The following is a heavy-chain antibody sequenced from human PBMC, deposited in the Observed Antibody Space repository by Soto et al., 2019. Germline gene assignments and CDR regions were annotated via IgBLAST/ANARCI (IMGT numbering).Heavy chain of an antibody. CDR1: GYDFTAYP. Sequence: QVHLVQSGPEVKKPGASVKVSCEPSGYDFTAYPISWVRQAPGQGLEWMGWISTSNGVTHYAQPFQGRVTMTPDTSTSTVYMELRSLKSDDTAVYYCARTGIVNRGDYDYWGQGTLVTVSS. V-gene: IGHV1-18*04. D-gene: IGHD2-21*01. J-gene: IGHJ4*02. CDR3: ARTGIVNRGDYDY. CDR2: ISTSNGVT.